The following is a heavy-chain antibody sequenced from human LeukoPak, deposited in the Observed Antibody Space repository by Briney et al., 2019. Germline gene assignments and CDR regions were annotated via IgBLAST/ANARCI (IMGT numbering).Heavy chain of an antibody. CDR1: GYTFTSYG. CDR2: ISAYNGNT. J-gene: IGHJ4*02. Sequence: EASVKVSCKASGYTFTSYGISWVRQAPGQGLEWMGWISAYNGNTNYAQKLQGRVTMTTDTSTSTAYMELRSLRSDDTAVYYCAIMSLHIVATIVDYWGRGTLVTVSS. V-gene: IGHV1-18*01. D-gene: IGHD5-12*01. CDR3: AIMSLHIVATIVDY.